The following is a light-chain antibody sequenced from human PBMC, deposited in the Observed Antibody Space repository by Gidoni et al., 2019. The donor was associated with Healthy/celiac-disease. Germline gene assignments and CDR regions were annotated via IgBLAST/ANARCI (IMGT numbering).Light chain of an antibody. CDR2: AAS. Sequence: DIQMTQSPSSLSASVGDRVTITCRASQSSSSYLNWYQQKPGKAPKLLIYAASSLQSGVPSRFSGSGSGTDFTLTISSLQPEDFATYYCQQSYSTWWTFXXXTKVEIK. CDR1: QSSSSY. V-gene: IGKV1-39*01. J-gene: IGKJ1*01. CDR3: QQSYSTWWT.